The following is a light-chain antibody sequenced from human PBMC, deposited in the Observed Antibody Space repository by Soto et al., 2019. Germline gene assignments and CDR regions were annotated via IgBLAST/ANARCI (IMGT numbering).Light chain of an antibody. V-gene: IGLV2-23*01. J-gene: IGLJ2*01. CDR3: CSYAGSSTYVV. CDR2: EGS. CDR1: SSDVGSYNL. Sequence: QSALTQPASVSGSPGQSITISCTGTSSDVGSYNLVSWYQQHPGKAPKLMIYEGSKRPSGVSNRFSGSKSGNTASLTISGLQADDEAEYYCCSYAGSSTYVVFGGGTKVTVL.